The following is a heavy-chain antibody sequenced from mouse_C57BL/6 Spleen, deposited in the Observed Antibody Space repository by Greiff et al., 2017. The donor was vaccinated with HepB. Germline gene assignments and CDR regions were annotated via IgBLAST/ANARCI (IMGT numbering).Heavy chain of an antibody. CDR3: ARSDFYYDYDADGFAY. V-gene: IGHV1-54*01. CDR2: INPGSGGT. J-gene: IGHJ3*01. Sequence: VQLQQSGAELVRPGTSVKVSCKASGYAFTNYLIEWVKQRPGQGLEWIGVINPGSGGTNYNEKFKGKATLTADKSSSTAYMQLSSLTSEDSAVYVCARSDFYYDYDADGFAYWGQGTLVTVSA. D-gene: IGHD2-4*01. CDR1: GYAFTNYL.